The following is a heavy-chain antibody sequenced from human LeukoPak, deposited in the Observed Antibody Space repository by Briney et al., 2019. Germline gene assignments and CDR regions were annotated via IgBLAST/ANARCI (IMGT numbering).Heavy chain of an antibody. CDR2: INTNTGNP. D-gene: IGHD3-3*01. Sequence: ASVKVSCKASGYTFTSYAMNWVRQAPGQGLEWMGWINTNTGNPTYAQGFTGRFVFSLDTSVSTAYLQISSLKAEDTAVYYCARQPDYDFWSGYPMWFDPWGQGTLVTVSS. CDR3: ARQPDYDFWSGYPMWFDP. J-gene: IGHJ5*02. V-gene: IGHV7-4-1*02. CDR1: GYTFTSYA.